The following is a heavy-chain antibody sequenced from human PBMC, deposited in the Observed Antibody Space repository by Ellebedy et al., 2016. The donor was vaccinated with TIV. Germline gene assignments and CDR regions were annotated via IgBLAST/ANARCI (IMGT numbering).Heavy chain of an antibody. CDR1: GFTFSSYS. D-gene: IGHD3-3*01. Sequence: GESLKISXAASGFTFSSYSMNWVRQAPGKGLKWVSSISSSSSYIYYADSVKGRFTISRDNTKNSLYLQMNSLRAEDTAVYYCASGGAWGQGTLVTVSS. CDR3: ASGGA. V-gene: IGHV3-21*01. CDR2: ISSSSSYI. J-gene: IGHJ5*02.